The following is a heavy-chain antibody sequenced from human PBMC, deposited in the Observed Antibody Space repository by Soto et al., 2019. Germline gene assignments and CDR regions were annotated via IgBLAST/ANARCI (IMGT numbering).Heavy chain of an antibody. Sequence: EVQLLESGGGLVQPGGSLRLSCAASGFTFGNYGMNWVRQAPGKGLEWVSGISGGGGSTYYGDSVKGRFTIPRDPSKNTVFLEMNSLRAEVTAVYYSAKGFIVLVTVFRPDDALDVWGQGTLVTVPS. D-gene: IGHD2-21*02. V-gene: IGHV3-23*01. CDR1: GFTFGNYG. CDR2: ISGGGGST. J-gene: IGHJ3*01. CDR3: AKGFIVLVTVFRPDDALDV.